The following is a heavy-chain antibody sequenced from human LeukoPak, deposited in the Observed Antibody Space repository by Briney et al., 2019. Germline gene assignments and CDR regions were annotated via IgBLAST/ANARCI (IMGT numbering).Heavy chain of an antibody. CDR2: IRYDGTSK. V-gene: IGHV3-30*02. D-gene: IGHD1-26*01. J-gene: IGHJ4*02. Sequence: GGSLRLSCAASGFTFSSSGMHWFRQAPGKGLGWVAFIRYDGTSKYHADSVKGRFTISRDNSKNTVYLQMNSLRAEDTAVYYCAKETRGSYSDYWGQGTLVTVSS. CDR3: AKETRGSYSDY. CDR1: GFTFSSSG.